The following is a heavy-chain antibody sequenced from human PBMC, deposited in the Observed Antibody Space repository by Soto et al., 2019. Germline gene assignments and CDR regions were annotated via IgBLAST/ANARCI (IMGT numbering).Heavy chain of an antibody. D-gene: IGHD6-19*01. CDR2: INAGNGNT. Sequence: ASVNVSCKASGYTFTSYAMHWVRQAPGQRLEWMGWINAGNGNTKYSQKFQGRVTITRDTSASTAYMELSSLRSEDTAVYYCARDRVAVAGIYDYYYYGMDVWGQGTTVTVSS. V-gene: IGHV1-3*01. CDR3: ARDRVAVAGIYDYYYYGMDV. J-gene: IGHJ6*02. CDR1: GYTFTSYA.